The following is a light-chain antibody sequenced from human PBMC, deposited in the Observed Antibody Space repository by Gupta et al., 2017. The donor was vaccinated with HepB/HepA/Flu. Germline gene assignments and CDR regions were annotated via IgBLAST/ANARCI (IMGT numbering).Light chain of an antibody. CDR2: YDS. CDR1: NIGSKS. Sequence: SSVLTQPPSVSVAPGKTARITCGGNNIGSKSVHWYQQKPGQAPVLVIYYDSDRPSGIPERFSGSNSGNTATLTISRVEAGDEADYYCQVWDSSSDHLYVFGTGTKVTVL. V-gene: IGLV3-21*04. CDR3: QVWDSSSDHLYV. J-gene: IGLJ1*01.